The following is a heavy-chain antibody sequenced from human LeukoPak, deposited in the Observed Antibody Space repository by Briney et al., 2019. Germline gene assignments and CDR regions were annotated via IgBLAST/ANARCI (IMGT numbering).Heavy chain of an antibody. J-gene: IGHJ6*03. D-gene: IGHD4-17*01. CDR1: RFTFSNYW. CDR3: ARAPGESHYGDYVNYYYYYMDV. Sequence: GGSLRLSCAASRFTFSNYWMSWVRQAPGKGLEWVANIKQDGSEKYYVDSVKGRFTISRDNAKNSLYLQMNSLRAEDTAVYYCARAPGESHYGDYVNYYYYYMDVWGKGTTVTVSS. CDR2: IKQDGSEK. V-gene: IGHV3-7*01.